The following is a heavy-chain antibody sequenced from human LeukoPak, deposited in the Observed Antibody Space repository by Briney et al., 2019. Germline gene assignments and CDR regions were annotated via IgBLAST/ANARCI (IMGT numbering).Heavy chain of an antibody. J-gene: IGHJ6*03. D-gene: IGHD1-26*01. Sequence: SETLSLTCAVYGGSFSGYYWSWIRQPPGKGLEWIGSIYHSGSTYYNPSLKSRVTISVDTSKNQFSLKLSSVTAADTAVYYCASQKGGAPYYYMDVWGKGTTVTVSS. CDR3: ASQKGGAPYYYMDV. V-gene: IGHV4-34*01. CDR2: IYHSGST. CDR1: GGSFSGYY.